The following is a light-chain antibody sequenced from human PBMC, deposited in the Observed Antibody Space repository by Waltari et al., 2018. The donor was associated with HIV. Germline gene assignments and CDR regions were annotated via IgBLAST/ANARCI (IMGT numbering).Light chain of an antibody. J-gene: IGLJ2*01. CDR3: GTWDSSLSAGV. V-gene: IGLV1-51*01. CDR1: SPNIGNNY. CDR2: DTH. Sequence: QSVLTQPASVSAAPGQTITISCSGSSPNIGNNYVSWYQQLTGTAPELLIYDTHKRPSGVPDRVTGSKSGTSATLRIAGRQTGDDADYYCGTWDSSLSAGVFGGGTKVTVL.